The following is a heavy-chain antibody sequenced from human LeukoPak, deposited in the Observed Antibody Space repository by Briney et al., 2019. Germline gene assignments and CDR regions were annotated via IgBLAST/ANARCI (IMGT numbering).Heavy chain of an antibody. Sequence: SETLSLACTVSGGSISSYHWSWIRQPPGKGLEGIGYIYSSGSTNYNPSLKSRVTMSVDTSKNQFSLKLSSVTAADTAVYYCTRTQDVTAIDYWGQGILVTVSS. CDR3: TRTQDVTAIDY. J-gene: IGHJ4*02. D-gene: IGHD2-21*02. V-gene: IGHV4-59*01. CDR2: IYSSGST. CDR1: GGSISSYH.